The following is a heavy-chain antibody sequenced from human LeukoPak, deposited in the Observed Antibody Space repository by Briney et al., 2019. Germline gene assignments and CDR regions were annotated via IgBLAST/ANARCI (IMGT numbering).Heavy chain of an antibody. CDR3: TRGTNDYGGIERKKPFDY. D-gene: IGHD4-23*01. CDR2: ISYDGSNK. Sequence: GGSLRLSCAASGFTFSTYGMHWVRQAPGKGLEWVALISYDGSNKYYVDSVKGRFTISRDNSKNTLYLQMSSLRAEDTAVYYCTRGTNDYGGIERKKPFDYWGQGTLVTVSS. V-gene: IGHV3-30-3*01. J-gene: IGHJ4*02. CDR1: GFTFSTYG.